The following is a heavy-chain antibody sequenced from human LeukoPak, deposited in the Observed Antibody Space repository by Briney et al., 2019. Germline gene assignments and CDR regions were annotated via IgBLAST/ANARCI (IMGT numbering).Heavy chain of an antibody. CDR1: GDSISSYY. D-gene: IGHD6-6*01. CDR3: ARGVYSSSSLSSYMDV. CDR2: IHTSGST. Sequence: SETLSLTCTVSGDSISSYYWSWIRQPAGKGLEWIGRIHTSGSTNYNPSLKSRVTMSVDTSKNQFSLKLSSVTAADTAVYYCARGVYSSSSLSSYMDVWGKGTTVTVSS. J-gene: IGHJ6*03. V-gene: IGHV4-4*07.